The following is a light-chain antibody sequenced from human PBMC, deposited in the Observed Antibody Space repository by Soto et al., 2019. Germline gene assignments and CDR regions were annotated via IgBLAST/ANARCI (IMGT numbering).Light chain of an antibody. V-gene: IGKV1-12*01. CDR3: QQADSFPIT. Sequence: DIQMTQSPSSVSASVGDRVTITCRASQDISRWLAWYQQKPGKAPNLLIYAASSLQSGVPSRFSGRGSGTDLTLTIDSLQPEDFATYYCQQADSFPITLGGGTKVEI. J-gene: IGKJ4*01. CDR2: AAS. CDR1: QDISRW.